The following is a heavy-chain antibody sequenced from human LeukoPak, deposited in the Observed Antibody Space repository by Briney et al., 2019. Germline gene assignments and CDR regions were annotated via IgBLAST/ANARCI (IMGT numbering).Heavy chain of an antibody. J-gene: IGHJ5*02. CDR2: INCNGGST. Sequence: GWSLRLSCAASGFTFDDYGMSWVRQAPGKGLEWVSGINCNGGSTGYADSVNGRFTISRANAKTSLYLQMNRLRAEDTALYYCASSSGYDFGWFDPWGQGTLVTVSS. CDR1: GFTFDDYG. D-gene: IGHD5-12*01. CDR3: ASSSGYDFGWFDP. V-gene: IGHV3-20*04.